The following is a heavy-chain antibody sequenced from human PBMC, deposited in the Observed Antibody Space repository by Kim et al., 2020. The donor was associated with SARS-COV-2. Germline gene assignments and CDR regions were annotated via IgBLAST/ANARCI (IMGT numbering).Heavy chain of an antibody. D-gene: IGHD3-22*01. CDR2: INPTSGGT. CDR1: GYTFTDYY. J-gene: IGHJ4*02. V-gene: IGHV1-2*02. CDR3: ARGPLHYYDSSGSLTH. Sequence: ASVKVSCKASGYTFTDYYMHWVRQAPGQGLAWMGWINPTSGGTNYAQKFQDRVTMTRDTSISTAYMELSRLRSDDTAVYYCARGPLHYYDSSGSLTHWGQGTLVTVSS.